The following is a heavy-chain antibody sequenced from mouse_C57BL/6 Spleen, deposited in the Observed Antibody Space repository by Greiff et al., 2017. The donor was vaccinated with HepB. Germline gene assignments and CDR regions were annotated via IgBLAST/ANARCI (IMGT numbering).Heavy chain of an antibody. Sequence: QVQLQQSGAELARPGASVKLSCKASGYTFTSYGISWVKQRTGQGLEWIGEIYPRSGNTYYNEKFKGKATLTVDKSSSTAYMELRSLTSEDSAVYYCASGPITTVVARGFAYWGQGTLVTVSA. V-gene: IGHV1-81*01. D-gene: IGHD1-1*01. J-gene: IGHJ3*01. CDR1: GYTFTSYG. CDR2: IYPRSGNT. CDR3: ASGPITTVVARGFAY.